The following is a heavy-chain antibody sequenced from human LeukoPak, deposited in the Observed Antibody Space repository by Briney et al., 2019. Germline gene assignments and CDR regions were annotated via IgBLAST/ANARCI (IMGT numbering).Heavy chain of an antibody. CDR3: ARQPRDHDGFHI. Sequence: GESLKISCKGSGYSFTSYWIGWVRQMPGKGLEWMGIIYPGDSDTRYSPSFQGQVTISADKSINTAYLEWGSLKASDTAIYFCARQPRDHDGFHIWGQGTMVTVSS. V-gene: IGHV5-51*01. CDR1: GYSFTSYW. D-gene: IGHD3-10*01. J-gene: IGHJ3*02. CDR2: IYPGDSDT.